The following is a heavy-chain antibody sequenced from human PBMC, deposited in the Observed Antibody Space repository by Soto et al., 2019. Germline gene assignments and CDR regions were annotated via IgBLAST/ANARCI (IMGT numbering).Heavy chain of an antibody. Sequence: EXLIICCQCSGYXYSHFWHAWMRQLHGKGLEYIGIIYPGYSETSYSPSFHVKVTISADRYIGTAYLQLSSLEASDSAFYFCARSPRSRPYFDYWGQGALVTVSS. CDR1: GYXYSHFW. D-gene: IGHD6-13*01. CDR2: IYPGYSET. J-gene: IGHJ4*02. V-gene: IGHV5-51*01. CDR3: ARSPRSRPYFDY.